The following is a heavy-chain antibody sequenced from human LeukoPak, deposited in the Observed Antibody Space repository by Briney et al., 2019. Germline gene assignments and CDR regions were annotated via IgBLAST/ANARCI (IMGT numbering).Heavy chain of an antibody. CDR3: ASQDYYDSSGFDY. J-gene: IGHJ4*02. D-gene: IGHD3-22*01. CDR1: GFTVSSNY. V-gene: IGHV3-53*01. CDR2: IYSGGST. Sequence: PGGSLRLSCAASGFTVSSNYMSWVRQAPGKGLEWVSVIYSGGSTYYADSVKGRFTISRDNSKNTLYLQMNSLRAEYTAVYYCASQDYYDSSGFDYWGQGTLVTVSS.